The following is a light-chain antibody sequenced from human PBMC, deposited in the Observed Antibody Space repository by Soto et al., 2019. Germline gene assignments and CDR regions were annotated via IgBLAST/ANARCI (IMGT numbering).Light chain of an antibody. CDR2: WAS. CDR1: QNVLYNSNNKNY. CDR3: QQYYGIPLT. V-gene: IGKV4-1*01. J-gene: IGKJ4*01. Sequence: DIVMTQSPDSLAVSLGERATINCKSSQNVLYNSNNKNYLAWYQLKPGQPPKLLMYWASTRESGVPDRFSGSGSGTDFTLTISSLQAEDVAVYYCQQYYGIPLTFGGGTKVEIK.